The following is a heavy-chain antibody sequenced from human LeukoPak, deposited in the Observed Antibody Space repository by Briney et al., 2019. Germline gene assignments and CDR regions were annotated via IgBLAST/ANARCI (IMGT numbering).Heavy chain of an antibody. CDR2: ISSSSSYI. V-gene: IGHV3-21*01. CDR1: GFTFSSYS. D-gene: IGHD6-13*01. CDR3: ARATAVYVAAAGTVANY. Sequence: PGGSLRLSCAASGFTFSSYSMNWVRQAPGKGLEWVSSISSSSSYIYYADSVKGRFTISRDNAKNSLYLQMNSLRAEDTAVYYCARATAVYVAAAGTVANYWGQGTLVTVSS. J-gene: IGHJ4*02.